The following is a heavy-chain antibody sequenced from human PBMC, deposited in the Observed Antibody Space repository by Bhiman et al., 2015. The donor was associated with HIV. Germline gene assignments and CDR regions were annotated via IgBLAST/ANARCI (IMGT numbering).Heavy chain of an antibody. Sequence: QVQLVESGGGVVQPGRSLRLSCAASGFTFSSYAMHWVRQAPGKGLEWVAVISYDGSNQYYADSVKGRFTISRDNAKKSLYLQMSSLRAEDTAVYYCVRGYTYSNRLLGFDYWGQGTLVTVSS. V-gene: IGHV3-30-3*01. CDR1: GFTFSSYA. CDR2: ISYDGSNQ. J-gene: IGHJ4*02. D-gene: IGHD5-18*01. CDR3: VRGYTYSNRLLGFDY.